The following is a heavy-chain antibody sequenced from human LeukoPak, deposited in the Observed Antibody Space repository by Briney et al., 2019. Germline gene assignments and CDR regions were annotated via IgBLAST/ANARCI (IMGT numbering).Heavy chain of an antibody. CDR1: GFTFSSHS. CDR2: ILVSGSTTM. D-gene: IGHD3-9*01. J-gene: IGHJ4*02. V-gene: IGHV3-48*01. Sequence: GGSLRLSCAASGFTFSSHSMNWVRQAPGKGLEWVSYILVSGSTTMYYADSVKGRFTISRDTAKNSLYLQMNSLRAEDTAVYYCAKDVLRYFDWLLYYFDYWGQGTLVTVSS. CDR3: AKDVLRYFDWLLYYFDY.